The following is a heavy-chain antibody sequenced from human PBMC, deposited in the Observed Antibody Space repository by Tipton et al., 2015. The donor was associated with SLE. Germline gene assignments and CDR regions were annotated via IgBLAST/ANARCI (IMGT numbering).Heavy chain of an antibody. CDR3: ARDRPLSIYSSSWAPFDY. CDR1: GGSTSSYY. Sequence: TLSLTCTVSGGSTSSYYWSWIRQPPGKGLEWIGYIYYSGSTNYNPSLKSRVTISVDTSKNQFSLKLSSVTAADTAVYYCARDRPLSIYSSSWAPFDYWGQGTLVTVSS. V-gene: IGHV4-59*01. CDR2: IYYSGST. J-gene: IGHJ4*02. D-gene: IGHD6-13*01.